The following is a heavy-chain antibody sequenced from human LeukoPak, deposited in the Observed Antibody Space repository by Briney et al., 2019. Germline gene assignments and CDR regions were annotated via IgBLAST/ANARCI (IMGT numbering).Heavy chain of an antibody. CDR3: AREDPQTTVPEGLDV. CDR1: GGSISSYY. J-gene: IGHJ6*02. V-gene: IGHV4-4*07. Sequence: SETLSLTCTVSGGSISSYYWSWIRQPAGKGLEWIGRIYTSGSTDYNPSLKSRVTMSVDTSKNQFSLRLSSVTAADTAVYYCAREDPQTTVPEGLDVWGQGTTVTVSS. CDR2: IYTSGST. D-gene: IGHD4-17*01.